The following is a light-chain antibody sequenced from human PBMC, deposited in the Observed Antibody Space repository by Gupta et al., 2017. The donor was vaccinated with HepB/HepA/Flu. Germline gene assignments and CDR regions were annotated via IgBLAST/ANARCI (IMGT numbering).Light chain of an antibody. CDR2: GAS. CDR3: QHSNASPSIT. J-gene: IGKJ4*01. Sequence: DIQMTQSPSSLSASIGDRVTITYRASQIIATSLNWYQQKPGKAPKLLIYGASNLQTGVPSRFSGSGSATDFTLTISSLQPEDFATYYCQHSNASPSITFGGGSKVAIK. V-gene: IGKV1-39*01. CDR1: QIIATS.